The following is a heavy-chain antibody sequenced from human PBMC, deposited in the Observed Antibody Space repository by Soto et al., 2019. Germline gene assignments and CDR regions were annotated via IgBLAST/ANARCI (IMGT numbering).Heavy chain of an antibody. J-gene: IGHJ6*02. V-gene: IGHV4-31*03. CDR3: ARVTFINGMDV. D-gene: IGHD3-10*01. CDR1: GGSISSGSYY. Sequence: QVQLQESGPGLVKPAQTLSLTSTVSGGSISSGSYYWSWIRHHPGKGLEWIGYIYYSGSTYYNPSLKSRVTISVDTSKNQFSLKLSSLTAADTAVYYCARVTFINGMDVWGQGTTVTVSS. CDR2: IYYSGST.